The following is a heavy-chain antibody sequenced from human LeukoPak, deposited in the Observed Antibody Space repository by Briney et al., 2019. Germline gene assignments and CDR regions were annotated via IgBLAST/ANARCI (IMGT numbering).Heavy chain of an antibody. CDR2: INPSGGST. V-gene: IGHV1-46*01. Sequence: ASVKVSCKASGYTFTSYYMHWVRQAPGQGLEWMGIINPSGGSTSYAQKFQGRVTMTRDTSASTVYMELSSLRSEDTAVYYCAIYGSGSYYAYYLDYWGQGTLVTVSS. CDR3: AIYGSGSYYAYYLDY. J-gene: IGHJ4*02. CDR1: GYTFTSYY. D-gene: IGHD3-10*01.